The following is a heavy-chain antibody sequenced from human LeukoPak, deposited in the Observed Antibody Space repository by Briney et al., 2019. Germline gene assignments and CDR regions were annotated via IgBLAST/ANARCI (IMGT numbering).Heavy chain of an antibody. CDR2: ISYDGSNK. Sequence: PGRSLRLSCAASGFTFSSYGMHWVRQAPGKGLEWVAVISYDGSNKYYADSVKGRFTISRDNSKNTPYLQMNSLRAEDTAVYYCAKETLWDPEDSGSYRHYFDYWGQGTLVTVSS. D-gene: IGHD1-26*01. CDR1: GFTFSSYG. J-gene: IGHJ4*02. V-gene: IGHV3-30*18. CDR3: AKETLWDPEDSGSYRHYFDY.